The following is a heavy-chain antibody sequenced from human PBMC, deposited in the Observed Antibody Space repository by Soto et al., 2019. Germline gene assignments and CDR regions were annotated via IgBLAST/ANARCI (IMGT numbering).Heavy chain of an antibody. CDR2: ISESGGST. CDR3: ASGHSYGFNY. D-gene: IGHD5-18*01. V-gene: IGHV3-23*01. Sequence: GGSLRLSCAASGFSFSDYAMSWVRQAPGKGLEWVSVISESGGSTHYADSVRGRFTVSRDNSKNSLSLRMNSLRDEDTAVYYCASGHSYGFNYWGQGTLVTVSS. CDR1: GFSFSDYA. J-gene: IGHJ4*02.